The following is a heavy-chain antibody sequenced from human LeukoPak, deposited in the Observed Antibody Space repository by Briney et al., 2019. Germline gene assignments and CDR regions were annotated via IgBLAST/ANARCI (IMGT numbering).Heavy chain of an antibody. CDR3: ARDGAVYCSGGSCWDY. V-gene: IGHV1-69*04. Sequence: SVKVSCKASGGTFSSYTISWVRQAPGQGLEWMGRIIPILGIANYAQKFQGRVAITADKSTSTAYMELSSLRSEDTAVYYCARDGAVYCSGGSCWDYWGQGTLVTVSS. D-gene: IGHD2-15*01. J-gene: IGHJ4*02. CDR2: IIPILGIA. CDR1: GGTFSSYT.